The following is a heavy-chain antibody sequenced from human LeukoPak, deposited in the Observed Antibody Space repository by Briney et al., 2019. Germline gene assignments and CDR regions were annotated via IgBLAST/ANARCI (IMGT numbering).Heavy chain of an antibody. CDR3: ARGALVTYYYDSSGYYSSIYFDY. V-gene: IGHV1-18*01. D-gene: IGHD3-22*01. J-gene: IGHJ4*02. CDR2: ISAYNGNT. Sequence: GASVKVSCKASGYTFTSYGISWVRQAPGQGLEWMGWISAYNGNTNYAQKLQGRVTMTTDTSTSTAYMELRSLRSDDTAVYYCARGALVTYYYDSSGYYSSIYFDYWGQGTLVTVSS. CDR1: GYTFTSYG.